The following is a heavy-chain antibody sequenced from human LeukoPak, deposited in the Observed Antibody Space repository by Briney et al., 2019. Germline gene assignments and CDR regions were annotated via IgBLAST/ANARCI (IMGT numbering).Heavy chain of an antibody. V-gene: IGHV3-66*01. D-gene: IGHD3-22*01. CDR3: ARDFPGDDSSGYSRVYSFEI. Sequence: GGSLRLSCAASGFTVSSNYMSWVRQAPGKGLEWVSVIYSGDSGGSTYYADSVKDRFTISRDNSKNTLYLQMNSLRAEDTAVYYCARDFPGDDSSGYSRVYSFEIWGQGTMVIVSS. CDR1: GFTVSSNY. CDR2: IYSGDSGGST. J-gene: IGHJ3*02.